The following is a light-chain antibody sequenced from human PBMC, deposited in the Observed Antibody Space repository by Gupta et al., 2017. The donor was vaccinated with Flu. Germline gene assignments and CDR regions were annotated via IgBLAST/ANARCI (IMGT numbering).Light chain of an antibody. J-gene: IGKJ1*01. CDR3: QQYNSFSGT. V-gene: IGKV1-5*03. CDR1: QSISTW. CDR2: KAS. Sequence: MTQSPSTLSASVGDRVTITCRASQSISTWLAWYQQKPGKVPRLLIYKASSLESGVPSRFSGSGSGTEFTLTISSLQPDDFATYYCQQYNSFSGTFGQGTKVEIK.